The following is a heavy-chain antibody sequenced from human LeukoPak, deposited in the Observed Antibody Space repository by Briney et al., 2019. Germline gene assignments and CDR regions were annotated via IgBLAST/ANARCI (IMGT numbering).Heavy chain of an antibody. Sequence: GGSLRLSCAASRFTFSSYWMHWVRQAPGKGLVWVSRINRDGSSTSYADSVKGRFTISRDNAKNTLYLQMNSLRAEDTAVYYCATSTYCSGGSCYSRTFQYWGQGTLVSVSS. V-gene: IGHV3-74*01. J-gene: IGHJ4*02. CDR1: RFTFSSYW. CDR3: ATSTYCSGGSCYSRTFQY. CDR2: INRDGSST. D-gene: IGHD2-15*01.